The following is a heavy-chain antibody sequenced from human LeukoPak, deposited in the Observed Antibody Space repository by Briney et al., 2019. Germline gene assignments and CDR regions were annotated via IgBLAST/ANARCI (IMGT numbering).Heavy chain of an antibody. V-gene: IGHV3-48*02. J-gene: IGHJ4*02. CDR2: LSSSTSTI. CDR3: ARDRPLIGGLDY. CDR1: GFTFSTYS. Sequence: GGSLRLSCAASGFTFSTYSMNWVRNAPGTGLEWISYLSSSTSTIFYADSVKGRFTISRDNAKNSLYLQMNSLRDEDTAVYYCARDRPLIGGLDYWGQGTLVTVSS. D-gene: IGHD3-16*01.